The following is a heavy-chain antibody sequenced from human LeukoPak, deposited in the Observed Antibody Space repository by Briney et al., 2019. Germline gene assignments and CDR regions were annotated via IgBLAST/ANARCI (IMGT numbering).Heavy chain of an antibody. D-gene: IGHD3-10*01. CDR3: ARERGITMVRGYYYHYYMDV. CDR1: GGSFSGYY. CDR2: INHSGST. Sequence: SETLSLTCAVYGGSFSGYYWSWIRQPPGKGLEWIGEINHSGSTNYNPSLKSRVTISVDTSKNQFSLKLSSVTAADTAVYYCARERGITMVRGYYYHYYMDVWGKGTTVTVSS. V-gene: IGHV4-34*01. J-gene: IGHJ6*03.